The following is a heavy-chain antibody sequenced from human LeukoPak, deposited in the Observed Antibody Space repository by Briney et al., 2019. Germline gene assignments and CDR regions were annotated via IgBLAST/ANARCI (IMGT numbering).Heavy chain of an antibody. CDR2: ISWNSGSI. CDR1: GFTFDDYA. D-gene: IGHD6-13*01. CDR3: AKGRIAAAGNEVDFDY. Sequence: PGGSLRLSCAASGFTFDDYAMHWVRQAPGKGLEWVSGISWNSGSIGYADSVKGRFTISRDNAKNSLYLQMNSLRAEDTALYYCAKGRIAAAGNEVDFDYWGQGTLVTVSS. V-gene: IGHV3-9*01. J-gene: IGHJ4*02.